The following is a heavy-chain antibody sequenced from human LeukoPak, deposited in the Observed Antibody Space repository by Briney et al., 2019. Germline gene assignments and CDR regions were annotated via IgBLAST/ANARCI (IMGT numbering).Heavy chain of an antibody. V-gene: IGHV4-59*08. CDR3: ARGSRTIFGVATPHGFDY. Sequence: SETLSLTCTVSGGSISSYYWSWIRQPPGKGLEWIGYIYYSGSTNYNPSLKSRVTISVDTSKNQFSLKLSSVTAADTAVYYCARGSRTIFGVATPHGFDYWGQGTLVTVSS. CDR1: GGSISSYY. J-gene: IGHJ4*02. D-gene: IGHD3-3*01. CDR2: IYYSGST.